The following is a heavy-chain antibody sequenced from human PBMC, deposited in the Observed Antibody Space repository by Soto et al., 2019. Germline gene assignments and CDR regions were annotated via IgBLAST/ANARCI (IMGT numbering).Heavy chain of an antibody. CDR1: GYTFTSYG. CDR3: ASSRSYRKGTPYYFDY. D-gene: IGHD3-10*01. CDR2: ISAYNGNT. J-gene: IGHJ4*02. V-gene: IGHV1-18*01. Sequence: ASVKVSCKASGYTFTSYGISWVRQAPGQGLEWMGWISAYNGNTNYAQKLQGRVTMTTDTSTSTAYMELRSLRSDDTAVYYCASSRSYRKGTPYYFDYWGQGTLVTVSS.